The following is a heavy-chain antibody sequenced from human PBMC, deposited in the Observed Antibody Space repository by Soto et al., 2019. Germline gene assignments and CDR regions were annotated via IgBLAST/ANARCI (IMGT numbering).Heavy chain of an antibody. Sequence: VASVKVSCKASGYTFASYDINWVRQATGQGLEWMGWMNPNSGNTGYAQKFQGRVTMTRNTSISTAYMELSSLRSEDTAVYYCARGNVLHYGMDVWGQGTTVTVSS. CDR2: MNPNSGNT. D-gene: IGHD3-10*01. CDR3: ARGNVLHYGMDV. V-gene: IGHV1-8*01. CDR1: GYTFASYD. J-gene: IGHJ6*02.